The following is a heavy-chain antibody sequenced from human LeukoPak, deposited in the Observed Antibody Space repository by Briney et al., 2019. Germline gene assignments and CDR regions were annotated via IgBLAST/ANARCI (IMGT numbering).Heavy chain of an antibody. V-gene: IGHV4-39*07. CDR3: ARALVGSYSSSWYDY. Sequence: SETLSLTCTVSGGSISSSSYYWGWNRQPPGKGLEWIGSIYYSGSTYYNPSLKSRVTISVDTSKNQFSLKLSSVTAADTAVYYCARALVGSYSSSWYDYWGQGTLVTVSS. CDR2: IYYSGST. J-gene: IGHJ4*02. D-gene: IGHD6-13*01. CDR1: GGSISSSSYY.